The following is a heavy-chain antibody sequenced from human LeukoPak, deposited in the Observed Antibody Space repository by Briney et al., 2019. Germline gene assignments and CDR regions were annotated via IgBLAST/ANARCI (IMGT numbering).Heavy chain of an antibody. Sequence: GESLKISCKGSAYSFTTYWIGWVRQMPGKGLEWMGIIYPGDSDTTYSPSFQGQVTISADKSISTAYLQWSSLKASDTAMYYCARSPHDAFDIWGQGTMVTVSS. V-gene: IGHV5-51*01. CDR2: IYPGDSDT. J-gene: IGHJ3*02. CDR1: AYSFTTYW. CDR3: ARSPHDAFDI.